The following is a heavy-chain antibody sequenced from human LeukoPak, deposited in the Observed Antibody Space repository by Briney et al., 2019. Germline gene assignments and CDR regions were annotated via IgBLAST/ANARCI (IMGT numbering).Heavy chain of an antibody. CDR1: GFTFSSYG. J-gene: IGHJ4*02. V-gene: IGHV3-23*01. CDR3: AKDRGIEMATIFYFDY. Sequence: GGTLRLSCAASGFTFSSYGMSWVRQAPGKGLEWVSAISGSGGSTYYADSVKGRFTISRDNSKNTLYLQMNSLRAEDTAVYYCAKDRGIEMATIFYFDYWGQGTLVTVSS. D-gene: IGHD5-24*01. CDR2: ISGSGGST.